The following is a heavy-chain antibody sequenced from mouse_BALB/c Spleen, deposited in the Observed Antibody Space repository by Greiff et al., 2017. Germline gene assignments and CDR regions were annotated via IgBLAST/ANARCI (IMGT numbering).Heavy chain of an antibody. CDR2: ISSGSSTI. CDR1: GFTFSSFG. J-gene: IGHJ2*01. D-gene: IGHD2-10*01. CDR3: ARAYYGFDY. V-gene: IGHV5-17*02. Sequence: EVKLMESGGGLVQPGGSRKLSCAASGFTFSSFGMHWVRQAPEKGLEWVAYISSGSSTIYYADTVKGRFTISRDNPKNTLFLQMTSLRSEDTAMYYCARAYYGFDYWGQGTTLTVSS.